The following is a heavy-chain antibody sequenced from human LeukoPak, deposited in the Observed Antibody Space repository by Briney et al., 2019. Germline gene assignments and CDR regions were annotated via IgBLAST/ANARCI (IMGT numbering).Heavy chain of an antibody. CDR1: GFTFNSYA. Sequence: PGRSLRLSCAASGFTFNSYAIHWVRQAPGKGLEWVAVISYDGSNKYYADSVKGRFTISRDNSKNTLYLQLNSLRPEDTAVYYCAKDRSSGSYPRGNEYWGRGTLVTVSS. CDR2: ISYDGSNK. D-gene: IGHD1-26*01. V-gene: IGHV3-30-3*01. J-gene: IGHJ4*02. CDR3: AKDRSSGSYPRGNEY.